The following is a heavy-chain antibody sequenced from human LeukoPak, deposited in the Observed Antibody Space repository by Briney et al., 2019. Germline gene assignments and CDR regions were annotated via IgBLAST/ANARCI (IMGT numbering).Heavy chain of an antibody. CDR1: GFTFDDYT. J-gene: IGHJ4*02. CDR2: ISGSSSTI. V-gene: IGHV3-48*01. D-gene: IGHD3-22*01. Sequence: GGSLRLSCAASGFTFDDYTMHWVRQAPGKGLEWGSYISGSSSTIYYADSVKGRFTISRDNGKNTLYLQMNSLRAEDTAVYYCARGSTYYDSSGQVPFDYWGQGTLVTVSS. CDR3: ARGSTYYDSSGQVPFDY.